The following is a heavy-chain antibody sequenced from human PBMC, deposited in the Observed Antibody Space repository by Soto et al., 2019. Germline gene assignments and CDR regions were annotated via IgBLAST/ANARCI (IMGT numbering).Heavy chain of an antibody. CDR1: GFTFSSYS. J-gene: IGHJ4*02. D-gene: IGHD1-1*01. V-gene: IGHV3-48*01. CDR2: ISSSSSTI. CDR3: AGLVQLERLNAG. Sequence: GGSLRLSCAASGFTFSSYSMNWVRQAPGKGLEWVSYISSSSSTIYYADSVKGRFTISRDNAKNSLYLQMNSLRAEDTAVYYCAGLVQLERLNAGWGQGTLVTVSS.